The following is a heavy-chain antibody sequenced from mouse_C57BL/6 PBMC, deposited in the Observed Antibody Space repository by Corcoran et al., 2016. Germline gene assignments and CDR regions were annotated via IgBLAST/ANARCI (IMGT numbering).Heavy chain of an antibody. V-gene: IGHV1-26*01. CDR1: GYTFTDYY. CDR2: INPNNGGT. CDR3: ARWNYDYDYYFDY. J-gene: IGHJ2*01. Sequence: EVQLQQSGPELVKPGASVKISCKASGYTFTDYYMNWVKQSHGKSLEWIGDINPNNGGTSYNQKFKGKATLTVDKSSSTAYMELRSLTSEDSAVYYCARWNYDYDYYFDYWGQGTTLTVSS. D-gene: IGHD2-4*01.